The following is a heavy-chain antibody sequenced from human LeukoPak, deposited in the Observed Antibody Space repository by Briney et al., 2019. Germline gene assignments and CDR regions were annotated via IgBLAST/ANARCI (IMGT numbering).Heavy chain of an antibody. CDR2: INHSGST. J-gene: IGHJ6*03. V-gene: IGHV4-34*01. CDR3: ARSSGVYYYYMDV. D-gene: IGHD3-22*01. CDR1: GGSFSGYY. Sequence: PSETLSLTCAVYGGSFSGYYWSWIRQPPGKGLEWIGEINHSGSTNYNPSLKSRVTISVDTSKNRFSLKLSSVTAADTAVYYCARSSGVYYYYMDVWGKGTTVTVSS.